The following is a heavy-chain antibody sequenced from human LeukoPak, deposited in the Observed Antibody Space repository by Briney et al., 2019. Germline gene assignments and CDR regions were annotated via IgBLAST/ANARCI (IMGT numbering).Heavy chain of an antibody. CDR2: INHSGST. Sequence: PSETLSLTCAVYGGSFSGYYWSWIRQPPGKGLEWIGEINHSGSTNYNPSLKSRVTISVDTSKNQFSLKLSSVTAADTAVYYCARVLMITFGGVNPLGLYYYYYDMDGWGQGTTVTVSS. D-gene: IGHD3-16*01. CDR3: ARVLMITFGGVNPLGLYYYYYDMDG. CDR1: GGSFSGYY. V-gene: IGHV4-34*01. J-gene: IGHJ6*02.